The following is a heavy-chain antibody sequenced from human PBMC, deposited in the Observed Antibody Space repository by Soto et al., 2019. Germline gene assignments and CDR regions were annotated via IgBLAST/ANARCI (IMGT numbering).Heavy chain of an antibody. CDR3: VVMGNVAVSNPRSFDY. J-gene: IGHJ4*02. V-gene: IGHV1-69*13. CDR2: IVPIFETL. D-gene: IGHD6-19*01. CDR1: GATFSAYA. Sequence: SVQVSCKASGATFSAYAINWVRQAPGQGLEWLGRIVPIFETLNYAERFQGRVAITADESTTTVYMELTNLTHEDTAVYYCVVMGNVAVSNPRSFDYWGQGTQVTVSS.